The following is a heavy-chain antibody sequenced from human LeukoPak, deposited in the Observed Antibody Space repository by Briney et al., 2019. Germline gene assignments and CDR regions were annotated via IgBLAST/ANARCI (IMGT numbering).Heavy chain of an antibody. CDR2: IYHSGST. V-gene: IGHV4-4*02. Sequence: SGTLSLTCAVSGGSISSSNWWSRVRQPPGKGLEWIGEIYHSGSTNYNPSLRSRVTISVDTSKNQFSLKVNSVTAADTAVYYCAREVEYYDSSGYRPHAFDIWGQGTLVTVSS. J-gene: IGHJ3*02. D-gene: IGHD3-22*01. CDR1: GGSISSSNW. CDR3: AREVEYYDSSGYRPHAFDI.